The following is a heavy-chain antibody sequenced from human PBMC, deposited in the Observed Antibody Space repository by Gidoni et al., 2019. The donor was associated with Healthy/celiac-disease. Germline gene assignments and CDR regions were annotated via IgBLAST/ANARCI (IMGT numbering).Heavy chain of an antibody. CDR1: GYTFTSYG. D-gene: IGHD6-19*01. CDR2: ISAYNGNT. V-gene: IGHV1-18*04. J-gene: IGHJ4*02. CDR3: ARGAYSVVAGTVYFDY. Sequence: QVQLVQSGAAVKKPGASVKVSCKASGYTFTSYGISWVRQAPGQGLEWRGGISAYNGNTNYAQKLQGRVTMTTDTSTSTAYMELRSLRSDDTAVYYCARGAYSVVAGTVYFDYWGQGTLVTVSS.